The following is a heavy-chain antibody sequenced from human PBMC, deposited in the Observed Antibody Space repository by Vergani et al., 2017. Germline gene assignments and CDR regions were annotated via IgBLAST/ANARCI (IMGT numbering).Heavy chain of an antibody. V-gene: IGHV3-23*01. J-gene: IGHJ1*01. Sequence: EVQLLESGGGLIQPGESLRLSCAVSGFTFSSYAMSWVRQAPGKGVGWVSSISGTGSNTYYVDSVKGRFTMSRDNSRNTLYLQMNSLRAEDTAVYYCAKDRSCSGGSCYLEYFQHWGQGTLFTVSS. CDR2: ISGTGSNT. CDR1: GFTFSSYA. D-gene: IGHD2-15*01. CDR3: AKDRSCSGGSCYLEYFQH.